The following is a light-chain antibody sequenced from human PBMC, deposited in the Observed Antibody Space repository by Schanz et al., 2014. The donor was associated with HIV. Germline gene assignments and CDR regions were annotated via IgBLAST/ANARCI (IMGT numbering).Light chain of an antibody. V-gene: IGLV1-44*01. J-gene: IGLJ3*02. Sequence: QSVLTQPPSASGTPGQRVTISCSGGSSNIGANTVHWYQQLPGTAPKLLIHSNSQRPSGVPERFSGSKSGTSASLAISGLQSEDEADYYCQSYDNSLSGPWVFGGGTKLTVL. CDR1: SSNIGANT. CDR3: QSYDNSLSGPWV. CDR2: SNS.